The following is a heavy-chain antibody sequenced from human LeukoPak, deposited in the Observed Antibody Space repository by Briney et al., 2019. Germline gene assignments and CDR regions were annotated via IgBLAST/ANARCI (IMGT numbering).Heavy chain of an antibody. CDR2: IKQDGSEK. J-gene: IGHJ4*02. Sequence: PGGSLRLSCAASGFTFSSYGMHWVRQAPGKGLEWVANIKQDGSEKYYVDSVKGRFTISRDNAKNSLYLQMNSLRAEDTAVYYCASNGGYSGYDSDYWGQGTLVTVSS. V-gene: IGHV3-7*01. D-gene: IGHD5-12*01. CDR3: ASNGGYSGYDSDY. CDR1: GFTFSSYG.